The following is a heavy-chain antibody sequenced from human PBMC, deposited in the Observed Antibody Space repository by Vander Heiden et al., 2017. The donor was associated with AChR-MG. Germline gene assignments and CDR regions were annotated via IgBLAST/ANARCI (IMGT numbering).Heavy chain of an antibody. CDR2: MNPNSGNT. J-gene: IGHJ5*02. V-gene: IGHV1-8*01. CDR3: ARGRAVTTSQWWFDP. Sequence: QVQLVQSGAEVMKPGASVKLPCTASGSTFTSYDINWVRQATGQGLEWMGWMNPNSGNTGYAQKFQGRVTMNRNTYISTAYMELSSLRSEDTAVYYCARGRAVTTSQWWFDPWGQGTLVTVSS. D-gene: IGHD4-17*01. CDR1: GSTFTSYD.